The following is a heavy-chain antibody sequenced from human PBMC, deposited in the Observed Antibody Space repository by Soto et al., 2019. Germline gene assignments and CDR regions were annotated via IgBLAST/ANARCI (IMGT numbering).Heavy chain of an antibody. V-gene: IGHV4-31*01. J-gene: IGHJ4*02. Sequence: QVQLQESGPELVKPSQTLSLTCSVSGDSITSGVYYWSWIRQHPGKGLEWIGYIFYSGRPYYNPSLGSPVTISVLTSRNQFSPEPSSVPAAHAAVSYSAGDRVMFTFAGGSSEWGVDSWGQGTLVTVSS. D-gene: IGHD3-16*01. CDR2: IFYSGRP. CDR1: GDSITSGVYY. CDR3: AGDRVMFTFAGGSSEWGVDS.